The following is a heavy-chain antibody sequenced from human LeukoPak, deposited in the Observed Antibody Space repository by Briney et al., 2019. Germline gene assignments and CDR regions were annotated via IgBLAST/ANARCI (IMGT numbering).Heavy chain of an antibody. CDR2: ITGSGGTT. D-gene: IGHD3-10*02. CDR1: GFTFTSYA. CDR3: AELGITMIGGV. J-gene: IGHJ6*04. V-gene: IGHV3-23*01. Sequence: QTGGSLRRSCAASGFTFTSYAMSWVRQAPGKGLEWVSGITGSGGTTYYADFVKGRFTISRDNSKNTLYLQMNSLRAEDTAVYYCAELGITMIGGVWGKGTTVTISS.